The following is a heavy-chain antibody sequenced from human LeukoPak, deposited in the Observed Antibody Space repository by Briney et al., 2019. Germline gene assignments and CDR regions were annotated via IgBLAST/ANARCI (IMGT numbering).Heavy chain of an antibody. J-gene: IGHJ4*02. Sequence: PGGSLRLSCAASGFTFSSYSMNWVRQAPGKGLEWVSSISSSSYIYYADSVKGRFTISRDNAKNSLYLQMNSLRAEDTAVYYCASFELDTFGGYQADYWGQGTLVTVSS. CDR3: ASFELDTFGGYQADY. CDR1: GFTFSSYS. CDR2: ISSSSYI. D-gene: IGHD3-16*01. V-gene: IGHV3-21*01.